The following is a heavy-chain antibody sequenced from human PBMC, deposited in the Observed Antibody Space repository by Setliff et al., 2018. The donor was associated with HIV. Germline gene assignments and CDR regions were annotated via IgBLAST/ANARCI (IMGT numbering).Heavy chain of an antibody. CDR3: ASGYSYGPPYYYYGMDV. J-gene: IGHJ6*02. CDR2: IIPILGTA. CDR1: GGTFSSYA. D-gene: IGHD5-18*01. Sequence: SVKVSCKASGGTFSSYAISWVRQAPGQGLEWMGGIIPILGTANYAQKFQGRVTITTDESTSTAYMELSSLRSEDTAVYYCASGYSYGPPYYYYGMDVWGQGTTVTVSS. V-gene: IGHV1-69*05.